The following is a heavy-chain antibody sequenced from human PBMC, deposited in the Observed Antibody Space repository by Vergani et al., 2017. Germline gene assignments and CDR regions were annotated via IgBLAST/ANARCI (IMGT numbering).Heavy chain of an antibody. J-gene: IGHJ6*03. CDR3: ARKHCSSTSCYSAGYYYYMDV. CDR2: FDPEDGET. V-gene: IGHV1-24*01. CDR1: GYTLTELS. D-gene: IGHD2-2*01. Sequence: QVQLVQSGAEVKKPGASVKVSCKVSGYTLTELSMHWVRQAPGKGLEWMGGFDPEDGETIYAQKFQGRVTITADKSTSTAYMELSSLRSEDTAVYYCARKHCSSTSCYSAGYYYYMDVWGKGTTVTVSS.